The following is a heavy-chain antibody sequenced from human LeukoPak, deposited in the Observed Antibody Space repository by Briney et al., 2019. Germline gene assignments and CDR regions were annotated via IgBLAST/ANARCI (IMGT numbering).Heavy chain of an antibody. CDR2: IYYSGST. CDR3: ARLSKIATAGPNYYHSMDV. D-gene: IGHD6-13*01. J-gene: IGHJ6*02. V-gene: IGHV4-59*01. CDR1: GGYLTNYL. Sequence: WETLALIFTVSGGYLTNYLWPWIRQPPGKGLEGIGNIYYSGSTNYNPPLKCRVTISVDTSKTQFSLKLSSVTAADTALDYCARLSKIATAGPNYYHSMDVWGQGTTVTVSS.